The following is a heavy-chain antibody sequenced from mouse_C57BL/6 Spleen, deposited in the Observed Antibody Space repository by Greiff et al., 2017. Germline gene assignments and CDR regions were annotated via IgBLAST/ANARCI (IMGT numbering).Heavy chain of an antibody. V-gene: IGHV1-80*01. CDR1: GYAFSSYW. J-gene: IGHJ2*01. CDR2: IYPGDGDT. CDR3: AKTRYGKGDFDY. D-gene: IGHD2-1*01. Sequence: QVQLQQSGAELVKPGASVKISCKASGYAFSSYWMNWVKQRPGKGLEWIGQIYPGDGDTNYNGKFKGKATLTADKSSSTAYMQLSSLTSEDSAVYFCAKTRYGKGDFDYWGQGTTLTVSS.